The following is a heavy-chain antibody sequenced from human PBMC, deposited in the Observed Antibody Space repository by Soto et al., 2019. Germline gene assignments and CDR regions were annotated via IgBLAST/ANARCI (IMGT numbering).Heavy chain of an antibody. CDR3: ARALLEAHAFDS. J-gene: IGHJ4*02. D-gene: IGHD1-1*01. CDR2: ISSDGNIK. CDR1: GITFIRYT. V-gene: IGHV3-30-3*01. Sequence: GGSLRLSCAASGITFIRYTLHWVRQAPGKGLEWVALISSDGNIKYYADSVQGRFTISRDNSQSTLYLQMNSLRGEDTAVYYCARALLEAHAFDSWGRGTLVTVSS.